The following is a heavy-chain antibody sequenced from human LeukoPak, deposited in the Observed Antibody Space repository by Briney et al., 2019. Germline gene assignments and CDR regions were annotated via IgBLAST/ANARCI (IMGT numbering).Heavy chain of an antibody. J-gene: IGHJ4*02. D-gene: IGHD6-13*01. V-gene: IGHV3-23*01. CDR1: GFTVSSNY. Sequence: GGSLRLSCAASGFTVSSNYMSWVRQAPGKGLEWVSAISGSGGSTYYADSVKGRFTISRDNSKNTLYLQMNSLRAEDTAVYYCAKGSRSSWIHYFDYXXQGTLVTVSS. CDR2: ISGSGGST. CDR3: AKGSRSSWIHYFDY.